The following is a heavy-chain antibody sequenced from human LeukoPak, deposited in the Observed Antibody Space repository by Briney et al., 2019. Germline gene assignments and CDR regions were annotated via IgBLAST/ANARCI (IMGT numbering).Heavy chain of an antibody. CDR1: GLTISGYW. Sequence: GGSLRLSCAASGLTISGYWMHWVRQGPGRGLVWVSRINGDASSTSYADSVKGRFTISRDNAKNTLYLQMNTLRAEDTAVYYCAKWGDYDILTGYYDSDYWGQGTLVTVSS. D-gene: IGHD3-9*01. V-gene: IGHV3-74*01. CDR2: INGDASST. J-gene: IGHJ4*02. CDR3: AKWGDYDILTGYYDSDY.